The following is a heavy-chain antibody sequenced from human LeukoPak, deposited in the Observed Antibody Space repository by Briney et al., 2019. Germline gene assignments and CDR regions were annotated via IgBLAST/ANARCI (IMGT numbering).Heavy chain of an antibody. CDR3: AKDGQYSSSSPYYFDY. Sequence: GGSLRLSCAASGFTFSSYAMSWVHQAPGKGLEWVSAISGSGGGTYYADSVKGRFTISRDNSKNTLYLQMNSLRAEDTAVYYCAKDGQYSSSSPYYFDYWGQGTLVTVSS. J-gene: IGHJ4*02. CDR1: GFTFSSYA. D-gene: IGHD6-6*01. CDR2: ISGSGGGT. V-gene: IGHV3-23*01.